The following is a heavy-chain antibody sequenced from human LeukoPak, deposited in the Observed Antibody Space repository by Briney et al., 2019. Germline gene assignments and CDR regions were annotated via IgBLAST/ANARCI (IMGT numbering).Heavy chain of an antibody. J-gene: IGHJ4*02. Sequence: SETLSLTCTVSGGSISSYYWSWIRQPAGKGLEWVGRIYTSGITNYNPSLKSRVTMSVDTSKNQFSLKLTSVTAADTAVYYCARANSYDSSGHYYEFGYWGQGTLVTVSS. D-gene: IGHD3-22*01. CDR1: GGSISSYY. CDR3: ARANSYDSSGHYYEFGY. V-gene: IGHV4-4*07. CDR2: IYTSGIT.